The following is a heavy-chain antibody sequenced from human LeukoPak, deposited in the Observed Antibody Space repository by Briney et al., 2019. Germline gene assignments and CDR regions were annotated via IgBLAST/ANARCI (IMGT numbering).Heavy chain of an antibody. CDR1: SGSISSSSYY. V-gene: IGHV4-39*01. D-gene: IGHD3-10*01. CDR3: ARSQRLPGVSEGWFDL. J-gene: IGHJ5*02. Sequence: SETLSLTCTVSSGSISSSSYYWGWIRQPPGKGLEWIGSIFFSGNTYYNVSLKSRVSISVDTFKNQFSLKLSSMTASDTAVYYCARSQRLPGVSEGWFDLWGQGTLVTVFS. CDR2: IFFSGNT.